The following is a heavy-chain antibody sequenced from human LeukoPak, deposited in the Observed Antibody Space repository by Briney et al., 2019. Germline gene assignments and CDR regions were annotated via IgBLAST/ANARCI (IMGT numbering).Heavy chain of an antibody. J-gene: IGHJ4*02. V-gene: IGHV3-74*01. CDR1: GFTFSPYW. Sequence: GGSLRLSCAASGFTFSPYWMRWVRHAPGKGVVWVSHINPDGTTPSYPDSVNARFTISRDNAQNTLYLQMNSLRAEDTAVYYCARGTALQDYWGQGTLVTVSS. CDR3: ARGTALQDY. D-gene: IGHD2/OR15-2a*01. CDR2: INPDGTTP.